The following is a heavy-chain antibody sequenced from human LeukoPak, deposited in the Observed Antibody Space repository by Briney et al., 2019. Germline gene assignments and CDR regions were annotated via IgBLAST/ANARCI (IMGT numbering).Heavy chain of an antibody. V-gene: IGHV3-64*04. J-gene: IGHJ4*02. D-gene: IGHD1-26*01. CDR3: AREARAGAYFDY. Sequence: PGGSLRLSCSASGFTFSSYAMHCVRQAPGKGLEYVSAISSNGGSTYYADSVKGRFTISRDNSKNTLYLQMNSLRAEDTAVYYCAREARAGAYFDYWGQGTLVTVSS. CDR2: ISSNGGST. CDR1: GFTFSSYA.